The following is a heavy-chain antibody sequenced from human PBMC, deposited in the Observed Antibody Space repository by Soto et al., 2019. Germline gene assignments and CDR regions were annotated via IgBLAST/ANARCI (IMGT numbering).Heavy chain of an antibody. CDR2: ISSSSSTI. Sequence: SCKASGYTFTGYYMHWVRQAPGQGLEWVSYISSSSSTIYYADSVKGRFTISRDNAKNSLYLQMNSLRDEDTAVYYCARGRAPTTVVTRFMDGWGTGTTVTV. D-gene: IGHD4-17*01. CDR1: GYTFTGYY. CDR3: ARGRAPTTVVTRFMDG. V-gene: IGHV3-48*02. J-gene: IGHJ6*04.